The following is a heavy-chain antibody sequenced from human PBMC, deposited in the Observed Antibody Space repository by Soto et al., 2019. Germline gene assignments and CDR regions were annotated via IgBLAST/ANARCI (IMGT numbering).Heavy chain of an antibody. Sequence: SQTLSLTCAISGDSVSANNAAWNWIRQSPSRGLEWLGRTYYRSKWNYDYAESVKSRLTITPDTSNNQFSLQLNSVTPEDAAVYYCVRQPLANLALSGMDVWGQGTTVTVSS. CDR3: VRQPLANLALSGMDV. CDR1: GDSVSANNAA. V-gene: IGHV6-1*01. J-gene: IGHJ6*02. CDR2: TYYRSKWNY.